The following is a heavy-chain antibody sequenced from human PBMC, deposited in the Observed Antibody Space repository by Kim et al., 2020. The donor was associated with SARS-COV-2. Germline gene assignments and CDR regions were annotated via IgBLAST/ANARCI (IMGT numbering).Heavy chain of an antibody. D-gene: IGHD5-18*01. J-gene: IGHJ4*02. CDR1: GFTFSNAY. Sequence: GGSLRLSCAASGFTFSNAYMSWVRQAPGKGLEWVGRIKSRTDGGTTDYAAPVKGRFTISRDDSKNTLYLQMNSLKTEDTAVYYCTFYSYGSGFDYWGQGTLVTVSS. CDR3: TFYSYGSGFDY. V-gene: IGHV3-15*01. CDR2: IKSRTDGGTT.